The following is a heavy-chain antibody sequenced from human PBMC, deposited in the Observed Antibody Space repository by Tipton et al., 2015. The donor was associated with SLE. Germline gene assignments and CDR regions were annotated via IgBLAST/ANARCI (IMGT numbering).Heavy chain of an antibody. Sequence: SLRLSCAASGFTFSSYGMHWVRQAPGKGLEWVAVIWYDGSNKYYADSVKGRFTISRDNSKNTLYLQMNSLRAEDTAVCYCARDYYYYDSSGYYVWYFDYWGQGTLVTVSS. V-gene: IGHV3-33*01. CDR1: GFTFSSYG. D-gene: IGHD3-22*01. CDR3: ARDYYYYDSSGYYVWYFDY. J-gene: IGHJ4*02. CDR2: IWYDGSNK.